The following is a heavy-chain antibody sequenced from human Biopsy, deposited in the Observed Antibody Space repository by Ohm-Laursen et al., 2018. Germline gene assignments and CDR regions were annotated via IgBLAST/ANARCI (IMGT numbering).Heavy chain of an antibody. CDR1: GGLLNFYY. Sequence: TLSLLCTVSGGLLNFYYWSWTRQPSGKGLVGIGYMHYSGSTKYSPSLKNRVTVSFDTSRNQFLLKPTSTTPADTAVYYCVRERSPAAYWGQGALVIVSS. J-gene: IGHJ4*02. CDR3: VRERSPAAY. V-gene: IGHV4-59*01. CDR2: MHYSGST.